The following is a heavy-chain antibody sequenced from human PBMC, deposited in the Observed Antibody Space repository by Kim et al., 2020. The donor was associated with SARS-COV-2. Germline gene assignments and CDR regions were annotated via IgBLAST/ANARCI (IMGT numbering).Heavy chain of an antibody. Sequence: SETLSLTCTVSGGSVSSGSYYWTWIRQPPGKGLEWIGYIYYSGNTNYNPSLKSRVTISVDTSKNQFSLKLSSVTAADTALYYCARDDILTGYYVAWGQGT. CDR3: ARDDILTGYYVA. J-gene: IGHJ3*01. D-gene: IGHD3-9*01. V-gene: IGHV4-61*01. CDR1: GGSVSSGSYY. CDR2: IYYSGNT.